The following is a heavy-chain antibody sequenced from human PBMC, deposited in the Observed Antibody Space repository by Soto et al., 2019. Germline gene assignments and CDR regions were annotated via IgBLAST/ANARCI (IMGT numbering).Heavy chain of an antibody. CDR1: GGSFSGYY. J-gene: IGHJ5*02. D-gene: IGHD4-4*01. CDR3: IRGISNLIPRRIRFDP. Sequence: SETLSLTCAVYGGSFSGYYWSWIRQPPGKGLEWIGEINHSGSTNYNPSLKSRVTISVDTSKNQFSLKLSSVTAADTAVYYCIRGISNLIPRRIRFDPWGQGTLVTVSS. CDR2: INHSGST. V-gene: IGHV4-34*01.